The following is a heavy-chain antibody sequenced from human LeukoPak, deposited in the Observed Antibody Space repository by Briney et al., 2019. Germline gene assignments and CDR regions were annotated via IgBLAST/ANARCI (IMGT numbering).Heavy chain of an antibody. CDR1: GFTVSNNY. J-gene: IGHJ4*02. CDR3: ARAYLQSGCDL. V-gene: IGHV3-66*01. Sequence: PGGGLRLSCVASGFTVSNNYMHWVRQAPGKGLEWVSVIFIVGSTFYADSVKGRFTISRDKSENTLYLQVNSLRAEDTAVYYCARAYLQSGCDLWGKGTLVSLS. D-gene: IGHD4-11*01. CDR2: IFIVGST.